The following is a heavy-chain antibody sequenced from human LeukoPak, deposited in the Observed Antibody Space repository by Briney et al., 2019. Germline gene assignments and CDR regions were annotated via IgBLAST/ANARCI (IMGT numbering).Heavy chain of an antibody. J-gene: IGHJ4*02. CDR3: ARDRRSYAPRDYFDY. CDR1: GFTFSSYA. V-gene: IGHV3-30*04. D-gene: IGHD2-2*01. CDR2: ISYDGSNK. Sequence: GGSLRLSCAASGFTFSSYAMHWVRQAPGKGLERVAVISYDGSNKYYADSVKGRFTISRDNSKNTLYLQMNSLRAEDTAVYYCARDRRSYAPRDYFDYWGQGTLVTVSS.